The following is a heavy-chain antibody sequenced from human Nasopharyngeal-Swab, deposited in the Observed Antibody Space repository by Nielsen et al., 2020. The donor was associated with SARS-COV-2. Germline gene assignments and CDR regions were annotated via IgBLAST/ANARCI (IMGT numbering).Heavy chain of an antibody. CDR3: ATTGYSSVYYVH. CDR1: GGSFSCYY. V-gene: IGHV4-34*01. D-gene: IGHD6-25*01. CDR2: INHSGST. Sequence: SETLSLTCGVYGGSFSCYYCSWIRQPPGKGLEWIGEINHSGSTNYNPSLESRVTLSVDTSKNQLSLNLISVTAADTAVYYCATTGYSSVYYVHWGQGVLVTVSS. J-gene: IGHJ4*02.